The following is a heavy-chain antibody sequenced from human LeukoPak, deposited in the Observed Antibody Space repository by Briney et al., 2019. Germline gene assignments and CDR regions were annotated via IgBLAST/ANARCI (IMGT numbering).Heavy chain of an antibody. D-gene: IGHD4-11*01. CDR3: ARRSFYSNYCHFDY. V-gene: IGHV4-59*08. CDR1: GGSISSYY. CDR2: IYYSGST. J-gene: IGHJ4*02. Sequence: SETLSLTCTVSGGSISSYYWSWIRQPPGKGLEWIGYIYYSGSTNYNPSLKSRATISVDTSKNQFTLKLSSVTAADTAVYYCARRSFYSNYCHFDYWGQGTLVTVSS.